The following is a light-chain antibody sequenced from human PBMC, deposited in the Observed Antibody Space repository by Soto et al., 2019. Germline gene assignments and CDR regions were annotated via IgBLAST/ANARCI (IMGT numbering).Light chain of an antibody. J-gene: IGKJ4*01. CDR1: QDIRNE. Sequence: AIQMTQSPSSLSASVGERVTITCRARQDIRNELAWYQQKPGKAPNLLIYAASNLQSGVPSRFSGRGSGSDFTLTISSLQPEDFATYYCLQDYTYPLTFGGGTKVAIK. V-gene: IGKV1-6*01. CDR3: LQDYTYPLT. CDR2: AAS.